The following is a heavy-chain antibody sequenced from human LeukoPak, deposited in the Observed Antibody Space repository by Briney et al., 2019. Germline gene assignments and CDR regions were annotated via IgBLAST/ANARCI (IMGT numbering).Heavy chain of an antibody. V-gene: IGHV3-15*04. CDR3: TTESKRYSYGSYYYYYYGMDV. J-gene: IGHJ6*02. Sequence: GGSLRLSCGASGFTFSNAWMSWVRQAPGKGLEWVGQIESKIDGETTDYAAPVKGRFTISRDDSERTLYLQMNSLQTEDTAVYYCTTESKRYSYGSYYYYYYGMDVWGQGTTVTVSS. D-gene: IGHD5-18*01. CDR1: GFTFSNAW. CDR2: IESKIDGETT.